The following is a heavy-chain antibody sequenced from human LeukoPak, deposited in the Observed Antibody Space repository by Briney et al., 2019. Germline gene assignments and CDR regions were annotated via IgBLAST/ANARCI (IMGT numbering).Heavy chain of an antibody. CDR2: ISRSGISI. D-gene: IGHD5-24*01. CDR3: ARIGVDMSTVLLDY. Sequence: GGSLRLSCAASGFTLSDYYMTWIRQAPGKGLEWVSFISRSGISIYYADSVKGRFTISKDNAKNSLYLQMNSLGAEDTAVYYCARIGVDMSTVLLDYWGQGILVTVSS. V-gene: IGHV3-11*01. J-gene: IGHJ4*02. CDR1: GFTLSDYY.